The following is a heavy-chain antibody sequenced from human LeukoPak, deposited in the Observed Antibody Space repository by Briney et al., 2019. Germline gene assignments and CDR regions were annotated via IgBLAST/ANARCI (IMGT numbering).Heavy chain of an antibody. CDR1: GFTFDDYA. CDR2: ISWNSGSI. V-gene: IGHV3-9*01. J-gene: IGHJ4*02. D-gene: IGHD6-19*01. CDR3: ATRIAVAGGLDY. Sequence: GRSLRLSCAASGFTFDDYAMHWVRQAPGKGLEWVSGISWNSGSIGYADSVKGRFTISRDNAKNSLYLQMNSLRAEDTAVYYCATRIAVAGGLDYWGQGTLVTVSS.